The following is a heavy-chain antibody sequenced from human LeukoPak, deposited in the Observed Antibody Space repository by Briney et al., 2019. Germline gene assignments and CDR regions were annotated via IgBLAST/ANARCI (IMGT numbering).Heavy chain of an antibody. V-gene: IGHV4-4*07. CDR1: GGSISSHY. J-gene: IGHJ5*02. CDR3: AREGGDPRWLDP. D-gene: IGHD6-25*01. Sequence: SETLSLTCTVSGGSISSHYWTWIRQPAGKGLEWIGRIYTTGSTNYNPSLNSRVTMSVDMSKNQFSLKLSSVTAADTAVYYCAREGGDPRWLDPWGQGTLVTVSS. CDR2: IYTTGST.